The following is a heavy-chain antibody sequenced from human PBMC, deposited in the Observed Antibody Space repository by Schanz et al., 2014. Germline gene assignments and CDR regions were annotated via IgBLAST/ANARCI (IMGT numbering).Heavy chain of an antibody. Sequence: VQLVESGGGVIQPGRSLRLSCAASGFIFSVYDMHWVRQAPGKGLVWVSRTSNDGSFTTFADSVKGRFTISRDNAKSSLYLQMNSLRAEDTAVYFCVTGGSIYCSDLSCYMGAFWGQGTLVTVSS. D-gene: IGHD2-15*01. CDR1: GFIFSVYD. CDR2: TSNDGSFT. J-gene: IGHJ4*02. CDR3: VTGGSIYCSDLSCYMGAF. V-gene: IGHV3-74*01.